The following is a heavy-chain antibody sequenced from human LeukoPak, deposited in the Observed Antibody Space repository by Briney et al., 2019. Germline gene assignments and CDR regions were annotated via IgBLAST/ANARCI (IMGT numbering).Heavy chain of an antibody. Sequence: GASVRVSCKASGYTFTGYYMHWVRQAPGQGLEWMGWINPNSAGTNYAQKFQGRVTMTRDTSISTAYMELSRLRSDDTAVYYCARSSSWYSGAFDIWGQGTMVTVSS. D-gene: IGHD6-13*01. CDR3: ARSSSWYSGAFDI. V-gene: IGHV1-2*02. CDR1: GYTFTGYY. J-gene: IGHJ3*02. CDR2: INPNSAGT.